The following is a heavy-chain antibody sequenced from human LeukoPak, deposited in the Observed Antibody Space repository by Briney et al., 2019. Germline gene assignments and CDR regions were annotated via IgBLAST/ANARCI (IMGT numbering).Heavy chain of an antibody. D-gene: IGHD3-3*01. V-gene: IGHV4-4*07. CDR3: ARDTRVPYYDFWGGAYYYMDV. CDR1: GGSISSYY. J-gene: IGHJ6*03. Sequence: KTSETLSLTCTVSGGSISSYYWSWIRQPAGKGLEWIGRIYTSGSTNYNPSLKSRVTMSVDTSKNQFSLKLSSVTAADTAVYYCARDTRVPYYDFWGGAYYYMDVWGKGTTVTVSS. CDR2: IYTSGST.